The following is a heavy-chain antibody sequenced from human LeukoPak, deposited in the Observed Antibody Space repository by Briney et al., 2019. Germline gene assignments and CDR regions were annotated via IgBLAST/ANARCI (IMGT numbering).Heavy chain of an antibody. CDR3: ARLPPDIVVVPAATTVGWFDP. CDR2: IYPGDSDT. D-gene: IGHD2-2*01. Sequence: RGESLKISCKGSGYSFTGYWIGWVRQMPGKGLEWMGIIYPGDSDTRYSPSFQGQVTISADKSISTAYLQWSSLKASDTAMYYCARLPPDIVVVPAATTVGWFDPWGQGTLVTVSS. CDR1: GYSFTGYW. J-gene: IGHJ5*02. V-gene: IGHV5-51*01.